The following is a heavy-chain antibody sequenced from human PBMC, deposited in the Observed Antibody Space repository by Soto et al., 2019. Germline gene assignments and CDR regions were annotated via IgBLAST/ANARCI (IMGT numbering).Heavy chain of an antibody. CDR3: ARGSYYFDY. J-gene: IGHJ4*02. CDR1: GGSISSYY. D-gene: IGHD1-26*01. CDR2: IYYSGST. Sequence: SETLSLTCTVSGGSISSYYRSWIRQPPGKGLEWIGYIYYSGSTSYNPSLKSRVTISGDTSKNQFSLKLSSVTAADTAVYYCARGSYYFDYWGQGTLVTVSS. V-gene: IGHV4-59*08.